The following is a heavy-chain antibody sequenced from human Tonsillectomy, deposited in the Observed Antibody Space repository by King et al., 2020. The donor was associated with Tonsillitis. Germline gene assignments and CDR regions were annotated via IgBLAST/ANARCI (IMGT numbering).Heavy chain of an antibody. V-gene: IGHV5-51*01. CDR1: GYSFTTYW. D-gene: IGHD3-10*01. Sequence: VQLVESGAEVKKPGESLKISCKASGYSFTTYWIGWVRQMPGKGLECMGIINPGDSDARYSPSFQGQVTSSADQSIFTAYLQWSSLKASDTAMYYCARLVLSGGGSGSRQSTYFDYWGQGTLVTVSS. J-gene: IGHJ4*02. CDR3: ARLVLSGGGSGSRQSTYFDY. CDR2: INPGDSDA.